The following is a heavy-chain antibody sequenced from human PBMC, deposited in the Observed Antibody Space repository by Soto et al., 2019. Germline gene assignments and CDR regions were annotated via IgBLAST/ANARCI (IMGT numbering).Heavy chain of an antibody. Sequence: QVQLVQSGAEVKRPGSSVKVSCKASGGTFSSFAINWVRQAPGQGLEWMGGIMPIVGSPNYAQTFQGRVTITADESTSAAYMQLGGLRSDDTAVYYCALGNAMDVWGQGTTVTVSS. D-gene: IGHD7-27*01. V-gene: IGHV1-69*12. J-gene: IGHJ6*02. CDR3: ALGNAMDV. CDR1: GGTFSSFA. CDR2: IMPIVGSP.